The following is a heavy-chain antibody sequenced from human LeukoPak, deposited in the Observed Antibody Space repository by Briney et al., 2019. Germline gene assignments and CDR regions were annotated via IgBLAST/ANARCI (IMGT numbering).Heavy chain of an antibody. CDR3: ARDSSDWYKGWFDP. CDR1: GGSFSGYY. Sequence: PSETLSLTCAVCGGSFSGYYWSLIRQPPGKGLEWIGEINHSGSTNYNPSLKSRVTISVDTSKNQFSLKLSSVTAADTAVYYCARDSSDWYKGWFDPWGQGTLVTVSS. J-gene: IGHJ5*02. D-gene: IGHD6-19*01. CDR2: INHSGST. V-gene: IGHV4-34*01.